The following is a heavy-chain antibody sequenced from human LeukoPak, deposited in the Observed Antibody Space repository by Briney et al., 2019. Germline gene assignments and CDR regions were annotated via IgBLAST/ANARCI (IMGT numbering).Heavy chain of an antibody. J-gene: IGHJ5*02. CDR3: ARVPTVTNWFDP. CDR1: GYTLTSYA. Sequence: GASVKVSCKASGYTLTSYAMHWVRQAPGQRLEWMGWINAGNGNTKYSQKLQGRVTITRDTSASTAYMELSSLRSEDTAVYYCARVPTVTNWFDPWGQGTLVTVSS. D-gene: IGHD4-17*01. CDR2: INAGNGNT. V-gene: IGHV1-3*01.